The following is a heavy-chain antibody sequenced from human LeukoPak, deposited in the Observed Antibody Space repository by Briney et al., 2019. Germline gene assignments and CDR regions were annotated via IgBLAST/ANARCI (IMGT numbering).Heavy chain of an antibody. D-gene: IGHD1-7*01. V-gene: IGHV4-59*12. J-gene: IGHJ6*02. CDR1: GGSISSYY. CDR3: ARGAIGTTRTYYYYGMDV. Sequence: SETLSLTCTVSGGSISSYYWSWIRQPPGKGLEWIGYIYYSGSTNYNPSLKSRVTISVDTSKNQFSLKLSSVTAADTAVYYCARGAIGTTRTYYYYGMDVWGQGTTVTVSS. CDR2: IYYSGST.